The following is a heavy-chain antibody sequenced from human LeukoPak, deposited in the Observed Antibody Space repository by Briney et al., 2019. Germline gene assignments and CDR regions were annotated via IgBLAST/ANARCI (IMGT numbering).Heavy chain of an antibody. V-gene: IGHV3-7*01. CDR3: ARDHNISAAGNDY. Sequence: GGSLRLSCAASGFSFGTYWMSWVRQAPGKGLEWVANIRQDGSAKYYVDSVKGRFTISRDNAKKSLSLQMNSLRAEDTAVYFCARDHNISAAGNDYWGQGTLVTVSS. CDR2: IRQDGSAK. J-gene: IGHJ4*02. CDR1: GFSFGTYW. D-gene: IGHD6-13*01.